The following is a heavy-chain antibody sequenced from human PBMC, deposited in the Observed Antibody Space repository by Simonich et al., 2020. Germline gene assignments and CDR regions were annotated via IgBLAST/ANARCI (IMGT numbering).Heavy chain of an antibody. V-gene: IGHV4-59*01. CDR2: IYYSGIT. CDR1: GVSISSYS. CDR3: ARVISSGWYWYFDL. J-gene: IGHJ2*01. Sequence: QVQLQASGPGLVKPSETLSLTCTVSGVSISSYSWSWIRQPPGKGLEGFGYIYYSGITNYTPSLKTLVTISVDTSKNQFTLKLSSVTAADTAVYYCARVISSGWYWYFDLWGRGTLVTVSS. D-gene: IGHD6-19*01.